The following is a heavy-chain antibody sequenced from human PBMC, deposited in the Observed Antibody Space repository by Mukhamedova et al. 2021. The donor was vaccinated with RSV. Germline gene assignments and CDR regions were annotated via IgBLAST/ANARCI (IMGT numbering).Heavy chain of an antibody. CDR3: ANDNYNAGRAYFDY. Sequence: VRQAPGKGLEWVSAISGGNINTYYADSVKGRFTISRDNSKSTVWLQMNSLRAEDTAVYYCANDNYNAGRAYFDYWGQGTLVTVSS. CDR2: ISGGNINT. D-gene: IGHD5-24*01. J-gene: IGHJ4*02. V-gene: IGHV3-23*01.